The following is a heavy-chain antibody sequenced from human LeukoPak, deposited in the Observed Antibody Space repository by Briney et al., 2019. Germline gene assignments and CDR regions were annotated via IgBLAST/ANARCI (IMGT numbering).Heavy chain of an antibody. CDR2: ISSSGSTI. J-gene: IGHJ4*02. CDR1: GFTFSSYE. CDR3: VRGGAGNSEDY. D-gene: IGHD4-23*01. Sequence: GGSLRLSCAASGFTFSSYEMDWVRQAPGKGLEWVSYISSSGSTIYYADSVKGRFTISRDNAKNSLYLQMNSLRAEDTAVFYFVRGGAGNSEDYWGQGTLVTVSS. V-gene: IGHV3-48*03.